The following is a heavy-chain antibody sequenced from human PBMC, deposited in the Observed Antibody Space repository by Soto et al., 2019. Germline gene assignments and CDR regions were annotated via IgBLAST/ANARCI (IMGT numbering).Heavy chain of an antibody. V-gene: IGHV1-69*13. CDR3: ATRQIQLSNSYYYGMDV. CDR2: IIPIFGTA. D-gene: IGHD5-18*01. Sequence: SVKVSCKASGGTFSSYAISWVRQAPGQGLEWMGGIIPIFGTANYAQKFQGRVTITADESTSTAYMELSSLRSEDTAVYYCATRQIQLSNSYYYGMDVWGQGTTVTVSS. CDR1: GGTFSSYA. J-gene: IGHJ6*02.